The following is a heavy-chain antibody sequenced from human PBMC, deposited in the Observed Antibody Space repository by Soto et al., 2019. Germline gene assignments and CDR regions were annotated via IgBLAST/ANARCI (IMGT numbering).Heavy chain of an antibody. CDR1: GGDFNSYT. CDR2: IIPILDVA. D-gene: IGHD3-10*01. Sequence: QLVQSRAEVKKPGSSVKVSCKASGGDFNSYTISWVRQAPGQGPEWMGTIIPILDVAKNAQKFQGRVTMTADKSTSTVYMELRSLRSDDTAIYYCAQLWFGELWHGMDVWGQGTTVTVSS. J-gene: IGHJ6*02. V-gene: IGHV1-69*02. CDR3: AQLWFGELWHGMDV.